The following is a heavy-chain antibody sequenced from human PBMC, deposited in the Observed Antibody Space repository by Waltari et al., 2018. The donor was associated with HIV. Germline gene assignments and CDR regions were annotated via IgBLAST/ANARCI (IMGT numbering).Heavy chain of an antibody. J-gene: IGHJ6*02. CDR2: IYSGGST. Sequence: EVQLVESGGGLVQPGGSLSRSCDASGFTVSSNSMSWVRQAPGKGLEWVSVIYSGGSTYYADSVKGRFTISRDNSKNTLYLQMNSLRAEDTAVYYCASIAYCGGDCYPRGMDVWGQGTTVTVSS. CDR3: ASIAYCGGDCYPRGMDV. V-gene: IGHV3-66*01. D-gene: IGHD2-21*02. CDR1: GFTVSSNS.